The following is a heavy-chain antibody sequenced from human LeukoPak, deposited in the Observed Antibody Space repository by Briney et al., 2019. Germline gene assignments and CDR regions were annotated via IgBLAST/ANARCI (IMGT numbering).Heavy chain of an antibody. CDR2: INPSGGST. J-gene: IGHJ4*02. CDR3: ASCPFYDFWSGYYHFDY. CDR1: GYTFTSYY. V-gene: IGHV1-46*01. D-gene: IGHD3-3*01. Sequence: GASVKVSCKASGYTFTSYYMHWVRQAPGQGLEWMGIINPSGGSTSYAQKFQGRVTMTRDTSTSTVYMELSSLRSEDTAVYYCASCPFYDFWSGYYHFDYWGQGTLVTVSS.